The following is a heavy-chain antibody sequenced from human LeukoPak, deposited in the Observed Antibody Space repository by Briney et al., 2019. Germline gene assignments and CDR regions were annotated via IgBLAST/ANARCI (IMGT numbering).Heavy chain of an antibody. Sequence: GGSLRLSCAASGFTVSTNYVSWVRQAPGKGLEWVSGINWNGGSTGYADSVKGRFTISRDNAKNSLYLQMNSLRAEDTALYYCARGAFWFDPWGQGTLVTVSS. CDR3: ARGAFWFDP. V-gene: IGHV3-20*04. CDR1: GFTVSTNY. J-gene: IGHJ5*02. CDR2: INWNGGST.